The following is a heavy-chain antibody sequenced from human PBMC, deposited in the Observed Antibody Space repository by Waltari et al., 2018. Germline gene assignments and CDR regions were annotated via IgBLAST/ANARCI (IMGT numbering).Heavy chain of an antibody. Sequence: VQLLESGGGSVQPGGSLRLSCTASGFTFRHSAMHSVRQVPGKGLEWLSVISGRGDSTDYAESVKGRFTISRDNSKNTLYLQRNILRAEDTAVYYCARGSYYCSGGACHSGLDSWGQGTLVTVSS. CDR2: ISGRGDST. V-gene: IGHV3-23*01. CDR1: GFTFRHSA. J-gene: IGHJ4*02. D-gene: IGHD2-15*01. CDR3: ARGSYYCSGGACHSGLDS.